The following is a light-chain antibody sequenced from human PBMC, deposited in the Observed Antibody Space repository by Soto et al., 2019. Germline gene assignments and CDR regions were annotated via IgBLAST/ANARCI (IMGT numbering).Light chain of an antibody. CDR1: QSVSSN. V-gene: IGKV3-15*01. CDR3: QRYNNWPPST. CDR2: GAY. Sequence: EIVMTQSPATLSVSPGERATLSCRASQSVSSNLAWYQQKPGQAPRLLIYGAYTRATGIPARFSGSGSGTEFTLTISSLQSEDFAVYYCQRYNNWPPSTFGQGTKLEIK. J-gene: IGKJ2*02.